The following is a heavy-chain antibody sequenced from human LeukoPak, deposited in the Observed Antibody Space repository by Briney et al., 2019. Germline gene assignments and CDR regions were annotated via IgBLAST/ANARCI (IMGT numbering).Heavy chain of an antibody. J-gene: IGHJ6*02. D-gene: IGHD3-3*01. CDR2: IYHSGST. V-gene: IGHV4-30-2*01. CDR3: ASLAIFGVVNHYYYYGMDV. CDR1: GGSISSGGYS. Sequence: SQTLSLTCAVSGGSISSGGYSWSWIRQPPGEGLEWIGYIYHSGSTNYNPSLKSRVTISVDTSKNQFSLKLSSVTAADTAVYYCASLAIFGVVNHYYYYGMDVWGQGTTVTVSS.